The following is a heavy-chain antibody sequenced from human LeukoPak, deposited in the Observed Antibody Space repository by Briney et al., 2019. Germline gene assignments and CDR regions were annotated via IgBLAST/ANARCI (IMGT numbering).Heavy chain of an antibody. V-gene: IGHV1-69*05. J-gene: IGHJ3*02. D-gene: IGHD3-10*01. CDR1: GGTFSSYA. CDR3: ARDRRESALWFGVSAADAFDI. Sequence: SVKVSCKASGGTFSSYAISWVRQAPGQGLEWMGRIIPIFGTANYAQKFQGRVTITTDESTSTAYMELSSLRSEDTAVYYCARDRRESALWFGVSAADAFDIWGQGTMVTVSS. CDR2: IIPIFGTA.